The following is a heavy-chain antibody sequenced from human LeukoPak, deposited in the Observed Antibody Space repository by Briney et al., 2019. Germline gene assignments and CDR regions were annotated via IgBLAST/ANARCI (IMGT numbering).Heavy chain of an antibody. J-gene: IGHJ4*02. Sequence: SETLSLTCTVSGGSISSYYWSWIRQPPGKGLEWIGYIYYSGSTNYNPSLKSRVTISVDTSKNQFSLKLSSVTAADTAVYYCASGIHPGAYRTGGDYWGQGTLVTVSS. CDR2: IYYSGST. V-gene: IGHV4-59*01. D-gene: IGHD7-27*01. CDR1: GGSISSYY. CDR3: ASGIHPGAYRTGGDY.